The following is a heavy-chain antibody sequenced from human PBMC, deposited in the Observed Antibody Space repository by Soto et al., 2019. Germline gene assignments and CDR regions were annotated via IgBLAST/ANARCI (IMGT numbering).Heavy chain of an antibody. J-gene: IGHJ4*02. CDR1: GFTFSSYG. CDR3: AKDAEMATITILDY. CDR2: ISYDGSNK. D-gene: IGHD5-12*01. V-gene: IGHV3-30*18. Sequence: LRLSCAASGFTFSSYGMHWVRQAPGKGLEWVAVISYDGSNKYYADSVKGRFTISRDNSKNTLYLQMNSLRAEDTAVYYCAKDAEMATITILDYWGQGTLVTVSS.